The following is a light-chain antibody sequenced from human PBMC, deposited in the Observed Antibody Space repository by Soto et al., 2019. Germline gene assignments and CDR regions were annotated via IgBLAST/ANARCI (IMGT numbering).Light chain of an antibody. J-gene: IGKJ2*02. CDR1: QSIGSNS. Sequence: EIVLTKSPGPLPLSPGERATLSSLASQSIGSNSLAWYQQIPGQAPRLLIYGASSRATGIPDRFGGSGSGTDFTLTISGLEPEDFAVYFCQHYGSSPRTFGQGTRLEIK. CDR2: GAS. V-gene: IGKV3-20*01. CDR3: QHYGSSPRT.